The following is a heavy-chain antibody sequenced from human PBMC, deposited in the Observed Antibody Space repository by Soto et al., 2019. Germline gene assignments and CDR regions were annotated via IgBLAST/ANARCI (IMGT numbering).Heavy chain of an antibody. CDR2: ISYDGTIT. D-gene: IGHD2-2*01. J-gene: IGHJ6*02. Sequence: PGGSLRLSCAASGFTIGNYGMHWVRQAPGKGLEWVAVISYDGTITYYADSVKGRFTISRDNSKNTLYLQMNSLRTEDTAVYYCATTRVGPCSSSICFSGIFDGMDVWGQGTTVTASS. CDR3: ATTRVGPCSSSICFSGIFDGMDV. CDR1: GFTIGNYG. V-gene: IGHV3-30-3*01.